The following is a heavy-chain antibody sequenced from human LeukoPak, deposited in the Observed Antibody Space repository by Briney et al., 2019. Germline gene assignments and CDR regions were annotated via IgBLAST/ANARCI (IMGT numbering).Heavy chain of an antibody. J-gene: IGHJ6*03. CDR2: TYTSGST. D-gene: IGHD6-6*01. CDR1: GGSISSYY. V-gene: IGHV4-4*07. Sequence: PSETLSLTCTVSGGSISSYYGSWIRQPAGKGLEWIGRTYTSGSTNYNPSLKSRVTMSVDTSKSQFSLKLSSVTAADTAVYYCARDFSSSSSYYYYYMDVWGKGTTVTVSS. CDR3: ARDFSSSSSYYYYYMDV.